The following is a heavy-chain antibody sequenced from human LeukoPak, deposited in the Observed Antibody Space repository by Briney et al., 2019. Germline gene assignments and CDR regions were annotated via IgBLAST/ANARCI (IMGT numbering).Heavy chain of an antibody. V-gene: IGHV3-30*04. CDR1: GFTFSSYA. CDR2: ISYDGSNK. J-gene: IGHJ4*02. CDR3: ARDNYYFDY. Sequence: GGSLRLSCAASGFTFSSYAMHWVRQAPGKGLEWVAVISYDGSNKYYADSVKGRFTISRDNAKNSLYLQMNSLRAEDTAVYYCARDNYYFDYWGQGTLVTVSS.